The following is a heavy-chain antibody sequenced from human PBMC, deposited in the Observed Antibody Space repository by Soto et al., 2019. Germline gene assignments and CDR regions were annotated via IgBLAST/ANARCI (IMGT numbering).Heavy chain of an antibody. Sequence: PSETLSLTCTVSGGSISSYYWSWIRQPPGKGLEWIGYIYYSGSTNYNPSLKSRVTISVDTSKNQFSLKLSSVTAADTAVYYCARHLLWFGELSYWFDPWGQGTLVTVSS. CDR2: IYYSGST. J-gene: IGHJ5*02. CDR1: GGSISSYY. D-gene: IGHD3-10*01. CDR3: ARHLLWFGELSYWFDP. V-gene: IGHV4-59*08.